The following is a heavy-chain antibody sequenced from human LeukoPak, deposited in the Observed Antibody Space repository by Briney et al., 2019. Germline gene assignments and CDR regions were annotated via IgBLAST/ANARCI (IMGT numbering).Heavy chain of an antibody. CDR3: VRDLDY. CDR1: GFTFRSFE. Sequence: GGSLRLSCEVSGFTFRSFEFNWVRQAPGKGLEWLSYITSSGDTIYYADSVRGRFTISRDNAKNSLSLQMNSLRGEDTAVHYCVRDLDYWGQGTLVTVSS. V-gene: IGHV3-48*03. J-gene: IGHJ4*02. CDR2: ITSSGDTI.